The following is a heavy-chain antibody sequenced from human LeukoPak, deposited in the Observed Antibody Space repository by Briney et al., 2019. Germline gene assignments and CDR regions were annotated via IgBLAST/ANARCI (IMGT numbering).Heavy chain of an antibody. CDR2: INYSGST. V-gene: IGHV4-59*01. D-gene: IGHD6-13*01. CDR3: ARARPIAAAGCFDY. CDR1: GGSISGYY. J-gene: IGHJ4*02. Sequence: PSETLSLTCTVSGGSISGYYWSWIRQPPGKGLEWIGYINYSGSTNYNPSLKSRVTISVDTSKNQFSLKLSSVTAADTAVYYCARARPIAAAGCFDYWGQGTLVTVSS.